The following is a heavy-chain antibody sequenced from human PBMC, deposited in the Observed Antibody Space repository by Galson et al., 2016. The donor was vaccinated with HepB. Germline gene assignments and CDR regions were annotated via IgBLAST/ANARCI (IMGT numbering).Heavy chain of an antibody. D-gene: IGHD2-2*01. CDR1: GFTVSSNY. CDR2: IYGGGSGGST. Sequence: SLRLSCAASGFTVSSNYMSWVRQAPGRGLEWVSVIYGGGSGGSTFYADSMKGRLTISRDNSKNTLYLQMNSLRPEDTAMYHCASSRGGSCSSTGCPLDYWGQGTLVTVSP. J-gene: IGHJ4*02. V-gene: IGHV3-66*02. CDR3: ASSRGGSCSSTGCPLDY.